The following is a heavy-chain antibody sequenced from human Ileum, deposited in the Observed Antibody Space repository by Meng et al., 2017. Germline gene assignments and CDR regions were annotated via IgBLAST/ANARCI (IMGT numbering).Heavy chain of an antibody. J-gene: IGHJ4*02. V-gene: IGHV4-4*02. CDR1: GDYISSRDW. Sequence: QWHLAKVGPVWVKPSGTLSLTRAVSGDYISSRDWWSWCRQPPGKGLEWIGEISQESGRTNYNPSLKSRVTISLDKSKNQFSLNLNSVTAADTAVYYCVRNEGYSLGDWGQGTLVTVSS. CDR2: ISQESGRT. D-gene: IGHD2-21*01. CDR3: VRNEGYSLGD.